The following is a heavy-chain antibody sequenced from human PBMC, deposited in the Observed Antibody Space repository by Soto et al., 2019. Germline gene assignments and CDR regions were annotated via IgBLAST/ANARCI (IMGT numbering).Heavy chain of an antibody. J-gene: IGHJ5*02. V-gene: IGHV1-8*01. Sequence: ASVKVSCKASGYTFTSYDINWVRQATGQGLEWMGWMNPNSGNTGYAQKFQGRVTMTRNTSISTAYMELRSLRSEDTDVYYCARGKDCNNGVCYYWFDPWGQGTLVTVSS. CDR3: ARGKDCNNGVCYYWFDP. CDR2: MNPNSGNT. CDR1: GYTFTSYD. D-gene: IGHD2-8*01.